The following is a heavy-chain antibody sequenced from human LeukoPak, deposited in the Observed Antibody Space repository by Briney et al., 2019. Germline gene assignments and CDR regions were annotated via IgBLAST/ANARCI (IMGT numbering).Heavy chain of an antibody. Sequence: PVKASCKASGGTFSSYAISWVRQAPGQGLEWMGGIIPIFGTANYAQKFQGRVTITADESTSTAYMELSSLRSEDTAVYYCARGVDTAIGGDKMRSFDYWGQGTLVTVSS. D-gene: IGHD5-18*01. CDR3: ARGVDTAIGGDKMRSFDY. J-gene: IGHJ4*02. CDR2: IIPIFGTA. CDR1: GGTFSSYA. V-gene: IGHV1-69*13.